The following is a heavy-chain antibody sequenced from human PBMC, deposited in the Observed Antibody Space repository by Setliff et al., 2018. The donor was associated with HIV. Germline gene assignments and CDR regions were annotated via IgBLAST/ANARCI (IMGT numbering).Heavy chain of an antibody. J-gene: IGHJ1*01. V-gene: IGHV1-24*01. CDR1: GYTLSEIS. CDR3: ATIRAYYYDSSGQEYFQH. Sequence: ASVKVSCMVSGYTLSEISMHWVRQAPGKGLEWMGGFDPEDGETIYAEKFQGRVTMTEDTATETAYMELSSLRSEDTAVYYCATIRAYYYDSSGQEYFQHWGHGSLVTVSS. D-gene: IGHD3-22*01. CDR2: FDPEDGET.